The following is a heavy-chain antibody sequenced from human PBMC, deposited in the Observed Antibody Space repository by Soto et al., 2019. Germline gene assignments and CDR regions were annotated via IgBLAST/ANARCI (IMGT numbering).Heavy chain of an antibody. CDR1: GFTFSSYA. Sequence: PGGSLRLSCAASGFTFSSYAMHWVRQAPGKGLEWVALISFDGNNIFFSDSLKGRFTISRDDSKNTMYLQMNSLRAEDTAVYYCAKNAHYDDTSGYYPFHYWGQGTMVTVST. V-gene: IGHV3-30*18. CDR3: AKNAHYDDTSGYYPFHY. D-gene: IGHD3-22*01. CDR2: ISFDGNNI. J-gene: IGHJ4*02.